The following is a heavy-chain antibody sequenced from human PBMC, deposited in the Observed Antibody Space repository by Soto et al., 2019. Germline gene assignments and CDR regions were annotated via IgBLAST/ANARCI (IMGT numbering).Heavy chain of an antibody. V-gene: IGHV3-7*05. CDR1: GFTFNTYW. J-gene: IGHJ2*01. D-gene: IGHD2-21*02. Sequence: EVQLVESGGGLVQPGGSLRLSCAASGFTFNTYWMKWVRQAPGKGLEWVADIKQDGSPKYYVDSVKGRFTISRDNAKNSLYLQMNSLRAEDTAVYYCARRGWGRDFDLWGRGTVVIVSS. CDR3: ARRGWGRDFDL. CDR2: IKQDGSPK.